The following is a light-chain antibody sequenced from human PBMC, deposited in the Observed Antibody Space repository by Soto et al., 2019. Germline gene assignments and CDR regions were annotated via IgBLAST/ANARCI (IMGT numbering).Light chain of an antibody. CDR2: DAS. Sequence: ESVLTQSPATLSLSPGERATLSCRASQSVSSYLAWYQQTPGQTPSLLIYDASNRATGTPARFSGSGSGTHLTLTISSLEPDDFSVYYCQQRSSWPRTFGKGTKLEIK. CDR1: QSVSSY. CDR3: QQRSSWPRT. V-gene: IGKV3-11*01. J-gene: IGKJ2*01.